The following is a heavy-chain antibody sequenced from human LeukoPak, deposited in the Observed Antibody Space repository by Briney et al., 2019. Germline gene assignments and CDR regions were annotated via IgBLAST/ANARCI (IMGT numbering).Heavy chain of an antibody. V-gene: IGHV3-7*03. CDR3: ARDRWSYDPQGGFDC. J-gene: IGHJ4*02. D-gene: IGHD3-22*01. Sequence: GGSLRLSCAASGFTFSIYWMGWVRQAPGKGLEWGANIKQDGSERYYVDSVKGRFTLSRDNAKNSLYLQMNSLRAEDTAVYYCARDRWSYDPQGGFDCWGQGTLVTVSS. CDR1: GFTFSIYW. CDR2: IKQDGSER.